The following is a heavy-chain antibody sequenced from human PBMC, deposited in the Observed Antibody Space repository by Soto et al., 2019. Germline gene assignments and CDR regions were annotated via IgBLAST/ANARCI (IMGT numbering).Heavy chain of an antibody. V-gene: IGHV3-23*01. D-gene: IGHD1-7*01. Sequence: GGSLRLSCTASGFTLSSYGMTWVRQAPGKGLEWVSFSSATGAGTYYADSVKGRFTISRDNSKNTLYLQMTSLRADDTAVYYCAKDRRAGGNYGFYSDFWGQGALVTVSS. CDR1: GFTLSSYG. J-gene: IGHJ4*02. CDR2: SSATGAGT. CDR3: AKDRRAGGNYGFYSDF.